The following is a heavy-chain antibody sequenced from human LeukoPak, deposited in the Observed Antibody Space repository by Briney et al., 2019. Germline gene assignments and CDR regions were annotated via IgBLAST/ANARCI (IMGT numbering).Heavy chain of an antibody. J-gene: IGHJ4*02. CDR3: ARDFQVAGSGYFDY. CDR2: ISYDGSNK. D-gene: IGHD6-19*01. CDR1: GFTFSSYA. Sequence: SGGSLRLSCAASGFTFSSYAMHWVRQAPGKGLEWVAVISYDGSNKYYADSVKGRFTISRDNSKNTLYLQMNSLRAEDTAVYYCARDFQVAGSGYFDYWGQGTLVTVSS. V-gene: IGHV3-30*04.